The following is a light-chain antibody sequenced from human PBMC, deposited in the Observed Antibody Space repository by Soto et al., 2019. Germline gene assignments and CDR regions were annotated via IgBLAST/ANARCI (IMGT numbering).Light chain of an antibody. J-gene: IGKJ5*01. V-gene: IGKV1-39*01. CDR3: RQSYSTPT. Sequence: IQMTQSPSSLSASVGDRVTITCRASQSITNYLNWYQQKPGKAPKFLIYAASSLQSGVPSRFSGSGSGTDFTLTISSLQPEDFATYYCRQSYSTPTFGQGTRLEIK. CDR2: AAS. CDR1: QSITNY.